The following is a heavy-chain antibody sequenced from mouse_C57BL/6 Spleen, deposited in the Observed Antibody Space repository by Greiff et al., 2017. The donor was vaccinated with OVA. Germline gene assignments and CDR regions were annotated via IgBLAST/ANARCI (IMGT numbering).Heavy chain of an antibody. V-gene: IGHV1-80*01. CDR3: ARAHYYGSSHWYFDV. CDR2: IYPGDGDT. Sequence: VQLQQSGAELVKPGASVKISCKASGYAFSSYWMNWVKQRPGKGLEWIGQIYPGDGDTNYNGKFKGKATLTADKSSSKAYMQLSSLTSEDSAVYFCARAHYYGSSHWYFDVWGTGTTVTVSS. CDR1: GYAFSSYW. J-gene: IGHJ1*03. D-gene: IGHD1-1*01.